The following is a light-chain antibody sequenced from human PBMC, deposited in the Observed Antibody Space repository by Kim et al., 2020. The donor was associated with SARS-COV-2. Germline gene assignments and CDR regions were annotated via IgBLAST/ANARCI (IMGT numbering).Light chain of an antibody. CDR1: QGVSSTY. J-gene: IGKJ4*01. CDR2: GTS. CDR3: QQYGTSPRT. Sequence: AAGEGATLSCRASQGVSSTYLAWYQQKSGQAPRLLIYGTSTRATCIPDRFSGSGSGTDFTLTISRLEPEDFAVYYCQQYGTSPRTFGGGTKVDIK. V-gene: IGKV3-20*01.